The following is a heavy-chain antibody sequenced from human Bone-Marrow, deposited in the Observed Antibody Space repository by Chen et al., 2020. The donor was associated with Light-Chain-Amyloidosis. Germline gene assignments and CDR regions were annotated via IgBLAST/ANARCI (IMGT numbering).Heavy chain of an antibody. CDR2: IYYSGSI. J-gene: IGHJ6*02. V-gene: IGHV4-59*01. Sequence: QVQLQESGPGLVKPSETLSLTCTVSGGSISSYYWSWIRQPPGKGLEWIGYIYYSGSINYNPSLKSRVTISVDTSKNQFSLKLSSVTAADTAVYYCARDYWAAAGTPSYYYYYGMDVWGQGTTVTVSS. CDR1: GGSISSYY. D-gene: IGHD6-13*01. CDR3: ARDYWAAAGTPSYYYYYGMDV.